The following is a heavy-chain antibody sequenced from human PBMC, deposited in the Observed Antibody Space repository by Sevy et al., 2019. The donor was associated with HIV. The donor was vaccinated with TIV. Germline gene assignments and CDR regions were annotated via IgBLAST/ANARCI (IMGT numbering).Heavy chain of an antibody. CDR2: VNTATGDT. D-gene: IGHD2-15*01. V-gene: IGHV1-3*04. CDR3: ARDFCSGGSCYSAFVY. J-gene: IGHJ4*02. CDR1: GYTFNNYI. Sequence: AAVKVSCKGSGYTFNNYIIYWVRQAPGQSLERMGWVNTATGDTRRSPKFQGRVIITRDTSSRTAYMELNRLRSEDTAVYYCARDFCSGGSCYSAFVYWGQGTLVTVSS.